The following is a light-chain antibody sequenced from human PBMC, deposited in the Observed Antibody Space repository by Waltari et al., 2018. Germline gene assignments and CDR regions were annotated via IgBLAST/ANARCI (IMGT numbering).Light chain of an antibody. CDR3: SSYADNNKLI. J-gene: IGLJ1*01. CDR2: EVS. V-gene: IGLV2-8*01. CDR1: SSDVGAYNY. Sequence: QSALTQPPSASGSPGQSVTISCTGTSSDVGAYNYAFWYQQHPGKAPKVLIYEVSRRPSGVPDRFSGSKSGNTASLTVSGLQAEDEADYYCSSYADNNKLIFGSGTKVTVL.